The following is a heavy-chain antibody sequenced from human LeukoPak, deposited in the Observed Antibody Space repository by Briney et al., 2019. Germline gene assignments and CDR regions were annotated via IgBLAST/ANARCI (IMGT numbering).Heavy chain of an antibody. CDR2: ISGSGGST. CDR1: GFTFSSYA. J-gene: IGHJ6*03. V-gene: IGHV3-23*01. D-gene: IGHD1-1*01. CDR3: SKAGVQLGSTLDYYMDV. Sequence: GGSLRLSCAASGFTFSSYAMSWVRQAPGKGLEWVSAISGSGGSTYYADSVKGRFTISRDNSKNTLFLQMNSLRAVDTAVYYCSKAGVQLGSTLDYYMDVWGKGTTVTVSS.